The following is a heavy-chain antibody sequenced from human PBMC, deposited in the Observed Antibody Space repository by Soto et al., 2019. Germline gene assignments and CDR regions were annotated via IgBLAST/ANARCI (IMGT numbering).Heavy chain of an antibody. CDR2: IIPIFGTA. Sequence: QVQLVQSGAEVKKPGSSVKVSCKASGGTFSSYAISWVRQAPGQGLEWMGGIIPIFGTANYAQKFQGRVTITADESTSTAYMELSSLRDEDTAVYYCARDISPHPDVVVPAAIYWGQGTLVTVSS. CDR3: ARDISPHPDVVVPAAIY. J-gene: IGHJ4*02. CDR1: GGTFSSYA. V-gene: IGHV1-69*01. D-gene: IGHD2-2*01.